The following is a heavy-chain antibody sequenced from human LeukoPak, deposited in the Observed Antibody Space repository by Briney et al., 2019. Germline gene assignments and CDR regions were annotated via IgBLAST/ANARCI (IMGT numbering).Heavy chain of an antibody. CDR1: GYTFTSYG. J-gene: IGHJ4*02. V-gene: IGHV1-18*01. CDR2: ISAYNGNT. CDR3: AREGGYSSPYDF. Sequence: ASVKVSCKASGYTFTSYGISWVRQAPGQGLEWMGWISAYNGNTKYAQKLQDRVTMTTDTSTSTVYMELRSLRSDDTAVYYCAREGGYSSPYDFWGQGTLVTVSS. D-gene: IGHD6-13*01.